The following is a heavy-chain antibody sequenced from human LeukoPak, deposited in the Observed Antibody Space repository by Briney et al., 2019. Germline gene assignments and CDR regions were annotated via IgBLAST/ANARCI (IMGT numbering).Heavy chain of an antibody. CDR1: DGSISNYY. D-gene: IGHD6-19*01. Sequence: PSETLSLTCSVLDGSISNYYWSWIRQPPGKGLEWIGYAYYSGSTTYNPSLESRVTISVDTSKNQFSLKLTAVTAADTAVYYCARNSAVATSRSWFDPWGQGTLVTVSS. CDR3: ARNSAVATSRSWFDP. V-gene: IGHV4-59*08. CDR2: AYYSGST. J-gene: IGHJ5*02.